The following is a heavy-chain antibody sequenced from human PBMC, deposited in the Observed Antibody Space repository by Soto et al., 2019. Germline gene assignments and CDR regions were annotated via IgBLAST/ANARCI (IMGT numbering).Heavy chain of an antibody. CDR2: IIPIFGTA. V-gene: IGHV1-69*13. J-gene: IGHJ4*02. D-gene: IGHD4-17*01. CDR3: ARDPPKGDYGDYNDLWFDY. Sequence: GASVKVSCKASGGTFSSYAISWVRQAPGQGLEWMGGIIPIFGTANYAQKFQGRVTITADESTSTAYMELSSLRSEDTAVYYCARDPPKGDYGDYNDLWFDYWGQGTLVIVSS. CDR1: GGTFSSYA.